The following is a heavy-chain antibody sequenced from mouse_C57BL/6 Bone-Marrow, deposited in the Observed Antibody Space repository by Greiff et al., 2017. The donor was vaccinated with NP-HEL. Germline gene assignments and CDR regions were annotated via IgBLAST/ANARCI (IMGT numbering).Heavy chain of an antibody. CDR1: GYTFTNYW. D-gene: IGHD2-5*01. Sequence: VQLQQSGAELVRPGTSVKMSCKASGYTFTNYWIGWAKQRPGHGLEWIGDIYPGGGYTNYNEKFKGKATLTADTSSSTAYMQFSSLTSEDSAIYYCARSRDSNYGSYWYFEVWGTGTTVTVSS. CDR3: ARSRDSNYGSYWYFEV. V-gene: IGHV1-63*01. J-gene: IGHJ1*03. CDR2: IYPGGGYT.